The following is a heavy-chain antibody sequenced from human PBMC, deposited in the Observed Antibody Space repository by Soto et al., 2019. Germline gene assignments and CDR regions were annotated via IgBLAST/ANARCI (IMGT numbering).Heavy chain of an antibody. D-gene: IGHD6-13*01. Sequence: GGSLRLSCTASEFTFGDYVMNWFRQASGKGLEWVGFIRSKAYGGTTEYAASVKGRFTISRDDSKSIAYLQMNSLKTEDTAVYYCTRVSSSRLSVYYYYMDVWGKGTTVTVSS. CDR1: EFTFGDYV. J-gene: IGHJ6*03. V-gene: IGHV3-49*03. CDR3: TRVSSSRLSVYYYYMDV. CDR2: IRSKAYGGTT.